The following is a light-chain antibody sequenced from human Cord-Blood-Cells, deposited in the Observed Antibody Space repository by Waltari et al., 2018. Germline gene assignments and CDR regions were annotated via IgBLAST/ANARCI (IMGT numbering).Light chain of an antibody. CDR3: MQGVNLPYN. J-gene: IGKJ2*01. V-gene: IGKV2-29*02. Sequence: EIAMTQTPLPLSVTPGQPASISCKSSQSLLHSDGKTNLYWYLQKPGQSPQLLIYAVSSRFSGVPDRCSGCGSGTDFTLKISRVGAEDVEVYYCMQGVNLPYNFGQGTTVEIK. CDR2: AVS. CDR1: QSLLHSDGKTN.